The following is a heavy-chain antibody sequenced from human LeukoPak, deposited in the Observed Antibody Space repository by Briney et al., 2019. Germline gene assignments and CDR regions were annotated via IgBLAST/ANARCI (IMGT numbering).Heavy chain of an antibody. V-gene: IGHV4-30-4*01. D-gene: IGHD3-22*01. CDR2: IYYSGST. Sequence: SETLSLACTVSGGSISSGDYYWSWIRRPPGKGLEWIGYIYYSGSTYYNPSLKSRVTISVDTSKNQFSLKLSSVTAADTAVYYCARARDSSGYYQEWYFDLWGRGTPVTVSS. J-gene: IGHJ2*01. CDR1: GGSISSGDYY. CDR3: ARARDSSGYYQEWYFDL.